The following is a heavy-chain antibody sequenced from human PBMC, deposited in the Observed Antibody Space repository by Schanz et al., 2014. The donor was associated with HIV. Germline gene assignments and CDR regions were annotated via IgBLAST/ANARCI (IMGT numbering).Heavy chain of an antibody. V-gene: IGHV1-8*01. J-gene: IGHJ5*02. CDR3: AREKTTLNWFDP. CDR2: INPHSDNT. CDR1: EKTFSDID. D-gene: IGHD4-4*01. Sequence: QVQLVQSGAEVKKPGASVTVSCKTSEKTFSDIDINWVRQGTGQGLEWMAWINPHSDNTGYARKFQGRVTMTTDTSTSTAYMELRSLRSDDTAVYYCAREKTTLNWFDPWGQGTLVTVSS.